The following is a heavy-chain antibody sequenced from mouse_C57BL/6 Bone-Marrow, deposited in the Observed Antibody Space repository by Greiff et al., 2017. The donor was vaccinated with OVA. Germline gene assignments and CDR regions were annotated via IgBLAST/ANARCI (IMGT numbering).Heavy chain of an antibody. D-gene: IGHD1-1*01. V-gene: IGHV3-6*01. CDR2: ISYDGSN. CDR1: GYSITSGSY. CDR3: ARGEDYDGSSAWFAY. Sequence: EVQLLESGPGLVKPSQSLSLTCSVTGYSITSGSYWNWIRQFPGNKLEWMGYISYDGSNNYNPSLKNRISITRDTSKNQFFLKLNSVTTEDTATYYCARGEDYDGSSAWFAYWGQGTLVTVSA. J-gene: IGHJ3*01.